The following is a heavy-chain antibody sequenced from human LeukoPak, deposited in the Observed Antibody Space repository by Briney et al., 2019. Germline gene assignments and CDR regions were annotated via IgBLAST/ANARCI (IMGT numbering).Heavy chain of an antibody. V-gene: IGHV3-23*01. CDR2: IGGTGGNI. CDR1: GLSFSNYA. J-gene: IGHJ4*02. Sequence: PGGSLRLSCAASGLSFSNYAMYWVRQAPGKGLEWVSAIGGTGGNIFYTDSVKGRFTISRDNSKNTLYLRMNSLRAEDTAIYYCVRDNYSYRLDVWGQGTLVTVSS. CDR3: VRDNYSYRLDV. D-gene: IGHD2-21*01.